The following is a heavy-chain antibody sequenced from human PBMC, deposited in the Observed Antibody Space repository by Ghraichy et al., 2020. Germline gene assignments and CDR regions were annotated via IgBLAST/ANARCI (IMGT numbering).Heavy chain of an antibody. CDR2: IWYDGSNK. J-gene: IGHJ4*02. Sequence: LTCAASGFTFSSYAMHWVRQAPGKGLEWVAVIWYDGSNKYYSDSVKGRFTISRDNSKNTLYLQMNSLRAEDTAVYYCARDWKSVDYWGQGTLVTVSS. CDR1: GFTFSSYA. CDR3: ARDWKSVDY. D-gene: IGHD1-1*01. V-gene: IGHV3-33*01.